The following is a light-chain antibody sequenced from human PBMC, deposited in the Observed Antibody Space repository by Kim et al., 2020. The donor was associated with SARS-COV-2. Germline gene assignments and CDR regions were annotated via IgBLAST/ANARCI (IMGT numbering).Light chain of an antibody. CDR3: AAWDDSLSGWV. Sequence: QSVLTQPPAASGTPGQRVTISCSGSSSNIGSNYVYWYQQLPGTAPKLLIYRNNQRPSGVPDRFSGSKSGTSASLAISGLRSEDEADYYCAAWDDSLSGWVFGGATQLTV. CDR1: SSNIGSNY. J-gene: IGLJ3*02. CDR2: RNN. V-gene: IGLV1-47*01.